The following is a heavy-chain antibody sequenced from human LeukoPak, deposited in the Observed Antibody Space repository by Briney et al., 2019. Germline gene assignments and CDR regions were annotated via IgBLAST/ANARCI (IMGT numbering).Heavy chain of an antibody. CDR1: GGSISSSSYC. Sequence: SETLSLTCTVSGGSISSSSYCWGWIRQPPGTGLEWIGSIYYSGSTYYNPSLKSRVTISVDTSKNQFSLKLSSVTAADTAVYYCASYCGGDCYTPADYWGQGTLVTVSS. J-gene: IGHJ4*02. V-gene: IGHV4-39*01. CDR3: ASYCGGDCYTPADY. CDR2: IYYSGST. D-gene: IGHD2-21*01.